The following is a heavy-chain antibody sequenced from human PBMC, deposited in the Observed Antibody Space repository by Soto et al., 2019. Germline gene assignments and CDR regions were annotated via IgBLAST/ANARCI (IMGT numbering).Heavy chain of an antibody. CDR2: IWYDGSNK. D-gene: IGHD3-9*01. V-gene: IGHV3-33*01. Sequence: WGSLRLSCAASGFTFSSYGMHWVRQAPGQGLEWVSFIWYDGSNKYYAYSVKVRFTISRDNSKNTLYLQMNSLRPEDTAVHYCARGEYDISLTRGMHXWGQVTTLTVS. J-gene: IGHJ6*02. CDR1: GFTFSSYG. CDR3: ARGEYDISLTRGMHX.